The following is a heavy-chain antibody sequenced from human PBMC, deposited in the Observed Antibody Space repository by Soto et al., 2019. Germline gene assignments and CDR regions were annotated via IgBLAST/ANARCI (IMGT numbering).Heavy chain of an antibody. CDR3: ARLFGEQGAFDI. CDR2: IYYSGST. D-gene: IGHD3-10*01. V-gene: IGHV4-39*01. Sequence: QLQLQESGPGLVKPSETLSLTCTVSGGSISSSSYYWGWIRQPPGKGLEWIGSIYYSGSTYYNPSLKSRVTISVDTSKNQFSLKRSSVTAADTAVYYCARLFGEQGAFDIWGQGTMVTVSS. J-gene: IGHJ3*02. CDR1: GGSISSSSYY.